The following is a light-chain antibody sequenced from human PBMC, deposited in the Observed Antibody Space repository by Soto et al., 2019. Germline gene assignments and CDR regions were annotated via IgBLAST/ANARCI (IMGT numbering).Light chain of an antibody. CDR1: QSDRGGY. J-gene: IGKJ1*01. CDR2: GAS. Sequence: IVLTQSPGTLSLSPGERATPSCRASQSDRGGYLAWYQHKPGQAPRLRIYGASSTATGVPNRFSGSGSGTDFSLTMRRLAPEDFAVYYCQQYGTSPRPVAPGTGV. CDR3: QQYGTSPRP. V-gene: IGKV3-20*01.